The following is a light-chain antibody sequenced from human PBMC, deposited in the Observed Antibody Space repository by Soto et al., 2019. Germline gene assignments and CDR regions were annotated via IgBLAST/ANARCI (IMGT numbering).Light chain of an antibody. CDR1: SRDVGDYKS. J-gene: IGLJ1*01. CDR2: EVN. V-gene: IGLV2-23*02. Sequence: QSALTQPASVSGSPGQSIAISCSGISRDVGDYKSVSWYQHHPGKVPKLMIFEVNKRPSGVSNRFSGSKSGNTASLTISGLKVEDEADYYCCSSGGSPTYVFGTGTKLTVL. CDR3: CSSGGSPTYV.